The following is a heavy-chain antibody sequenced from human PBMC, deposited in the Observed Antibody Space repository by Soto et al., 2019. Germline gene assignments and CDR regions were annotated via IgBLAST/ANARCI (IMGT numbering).Heavy chain of an antibody. D-gene: IGHD6-6*01. Sequence: ASVKVSCKASGYTFTGYYLHWVRQAPGQGLEWMGWINPNSGGTHYAQKFQGRLTMTRDTSISTAYMELSRLTSDETAVYYCARSLSTIAARPDYWGQGTLVTVSS. CDR3: ARSLSTIAARPDY. V-gene: IGHV1-2*02. CDR1: GYTFTGYY. CDR2: INPNSGGT. J-gene: IGHJ4*02.